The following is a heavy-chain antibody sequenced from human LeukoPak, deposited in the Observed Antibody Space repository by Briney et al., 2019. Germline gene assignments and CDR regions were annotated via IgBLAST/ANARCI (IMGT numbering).Heavy chain of an antibody. CDR3: ARVLMAVAGTRFDY. J-gene: IGHJ4*02. CDR1: GGSISSYY. Sequence: SETPSLTCTVSGGSISSYYWSWIRQPAGKGLEWIGRIYTSGSTNYNPSLKSRVTMSVDTSKNQFSLKLSSVTAADTAVYYCARVLMAVAGTRFDYWGQGTLVTVSS. D-gene: IGHD6-19*01. V-gene: IGHV4-4*07. CDR2: IYTSGST.